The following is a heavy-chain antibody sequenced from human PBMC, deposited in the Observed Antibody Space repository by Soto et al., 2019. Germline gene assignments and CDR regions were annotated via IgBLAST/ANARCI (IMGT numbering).Heavy chain of an antibody. CDR1: GASISGFY. CDR2: IYATGTT. D-gene: IGHD1-1*01. J-gene: IGHJ5*02. V-gene: IGHV4-4*07. CDR3: VRDGTKTLRDWFDP. Sequence: SETLSLTCTVSGASISGFYCCWIWMSAGKGLEWIGRIYATGTTDYNPSLKSRVMMSVDTSKKQFSLKLRSVTAADTAVYYCVRDGTKTLRDWFDPWGRGISVTVS.